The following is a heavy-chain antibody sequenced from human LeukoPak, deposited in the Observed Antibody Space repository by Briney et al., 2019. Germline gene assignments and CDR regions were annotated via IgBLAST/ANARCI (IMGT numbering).Heavy chain of an antibody. Sequence: GGSLRLSCAASGFTFSSYGMSWVRQAPGKGLEWVSAISGSGGSTYYADSMKGRFTISRDNSKNTLYLQMNSLRAEDTAVYYCAKDLSGYSGYEEPDFDYWGQGTLVTVSS. D-gene: IGHD5-12*01. CDR1: GFTFSSYG. J-gene: IGHJ4*02. CDR3: AKDLSGYSGYEEPDFDY. V-gene: IGHV3-23*01. CDR2: ISGSGGST.